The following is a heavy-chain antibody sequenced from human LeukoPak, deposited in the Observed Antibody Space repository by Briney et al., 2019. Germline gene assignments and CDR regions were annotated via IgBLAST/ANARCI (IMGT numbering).Heavy chain of an antibody. V-gene: IGHV3-74*01. D-gene: IGHD4-17*01. CDR2: INSDGSST. J-gene: IGHJ4*02. CDR1: GFTFSSYS. CDR3: ARDRLHYGEYEKTFDY. Sequence: GGSLRLSCAASGFTFSSYSMNWVRQAPGKGLVWVSRINSDGSSTRYADSVKGRFTISRDNTKNTLYLQMNSLRAEDTAVYYCARDRLHYGEYEKTFDYWGQGTLVTVSS.